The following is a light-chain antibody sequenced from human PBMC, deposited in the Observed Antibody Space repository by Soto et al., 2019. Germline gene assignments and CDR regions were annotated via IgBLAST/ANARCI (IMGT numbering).Light chain of an antibody. J-gene: IGLJ1*01. CDR3: SSYTSSRNYV. CDR1: SSDVGGYNY. CDR2: DVT. Sequence: QSALAQPRSVSASPGQSVTISCTGTSSDVGGYNYVSWYQQHPGKAPKVVVYDVTKRPSGISSRFSGSKSGNTASLTISGLQAEDEADYYCSSYTSSRNYVFGTGTKVTVL. V-gene: IGLV2-14*03.